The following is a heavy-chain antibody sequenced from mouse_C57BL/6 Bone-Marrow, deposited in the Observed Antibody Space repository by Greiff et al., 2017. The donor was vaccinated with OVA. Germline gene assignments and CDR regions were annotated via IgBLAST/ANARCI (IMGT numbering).Heavy chain of an antibody. J-gene: IGHJ2*01. CDR3: ARRGDYDY. D-gene: IGHD2-4*01. Sequence: VHLVESGPELVKPGASVKISCKASGYTFTSYWITWVKQRPGQGLEWIGDIYPGSGSTNYNEKFKSKATLTVDTSSSTAYMQLSSLTSEDSAVYYCARRGDYDYWGQGTTLTVSS. CDR2: IYPGSGST. CDR1: GYTFTSYW. V-gene: IGHV1-55*01.